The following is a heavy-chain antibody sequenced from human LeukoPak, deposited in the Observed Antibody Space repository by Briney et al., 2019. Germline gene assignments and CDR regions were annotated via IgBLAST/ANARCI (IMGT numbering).Heavy chain of an antibody. V-gene: IGHV1-2*02. J-gene: IGHJ4*02. CDR1: GYTFTAYY. CDR2: INLNSGGS. Sequence: ASVNVSCKASGYTFTAYYMHWVRQAPGQRLEWMGWINLNSGGSNYAQKFQGRVTMTRDTSISAAYLELSRLGSDDTAVYYCARVAGGDWYYFDFWGQGTLVTVSS. CDR3: ARVAGGDWYYFDF. D-gene: IGHD2-21*02.